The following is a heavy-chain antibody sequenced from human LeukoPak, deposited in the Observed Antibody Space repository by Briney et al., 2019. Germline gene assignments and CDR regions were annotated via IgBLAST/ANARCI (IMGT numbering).Heavy chain of an antibody. V-gene: IGHV3-74*01. J-gene: IGHJ4*02. CDR2: INSDGSST. D-gene: IGHD6-19*01. Sequence: QPGGSLRLSCAASGFTFSNYWMHWVRQAPGKGLVWVSRINSDGSSTSYADSVKGRFAISRDNAKNTLYLQMNSLRAEDTAVYYCASFAYSSGWYSWGQGTLVTVSS. CDR3: ASFAYSSGWYS. CDR1: GFTFSNYW.